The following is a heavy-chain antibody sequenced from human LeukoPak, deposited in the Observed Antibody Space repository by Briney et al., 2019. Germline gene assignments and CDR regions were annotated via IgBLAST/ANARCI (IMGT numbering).Heavy chain of an antibody. CDR1: GYTFTGYY. CDR2: INPNSGGT. J-gene: IGHJ4*02. D-gene: IGHD6-6*01. Sequence: ASVKVSCKASGYTFTGYYMHWVRQAPGQGLEWMGWINPNSGGTNYAQKFQGRVTMTRDTSISTAYMELSRLRSDDTAVYHCARGGSSSFSYYFDYWGQGTLVTVSS. CDR3: ARGGSSSFSYYFDY. V-gene: IGHV1-2*02.